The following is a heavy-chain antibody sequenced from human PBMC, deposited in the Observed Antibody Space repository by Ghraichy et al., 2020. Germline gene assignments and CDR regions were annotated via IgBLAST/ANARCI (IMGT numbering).Heavy chain of an antibody. CDR3: ATAGRTWEIDD. CDR1: GFTLSDYS. D-gene: IGHD1-26*01. CDR2: ISSSGYTI. V-gene: IGHV3-11*01. J-gene: IGHJ4*02. Sequence: GGSLRLSCAASGFTLSDYSMTWIRQAPGKGLEWFSSISSSGYTIYYANSVRGRFTISRDNAKNSLYLQMNSLRAEDTAIYYCATAGRTWEIDDWGQGTLVTVSS.